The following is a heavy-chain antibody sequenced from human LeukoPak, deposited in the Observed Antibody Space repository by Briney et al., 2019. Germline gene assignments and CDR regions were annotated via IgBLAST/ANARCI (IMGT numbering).Heavy chain of an antibody. CDR1: GFTFSSYG. Sequence: PGGSLRLSCAASGFTFSSYGMHWVRQAPGKGLEWVAVIWYDGSNKYYADSVKGRFTISRDNSKNTLYLQMNSLRAEDTAVYYCARATLPYYYYYGMDVWGQGTTVTVSS. J-gene: IGHJ6*02. V-gene: IGHV3-33*01. CDR2: IWYDGSNK. CDR3: ARATLPYYYYYGMDV.